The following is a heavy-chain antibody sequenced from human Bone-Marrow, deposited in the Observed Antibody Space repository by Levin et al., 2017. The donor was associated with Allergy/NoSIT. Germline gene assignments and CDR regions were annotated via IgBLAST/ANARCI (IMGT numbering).Heavy chain of an antibody. CDR3: ARDHGDSSDAFAI. V-gene: IGHV4-61*01. Sequence: KPSETLSLTCSVSGGSVRSQNYYWSWIRQPPGKPLEWIGYVSYSGTTTYSPSLESRVTISLGTSENQFSLGLTSLTAADTAVYYCARDHGDSSDAFAIWGQGTMVTVSS. D-gene: IGHD4-17*01. CDR2: VSYSGTT. CDR1: GGSVRSQNYY. J-gene: IGHJ3*02.